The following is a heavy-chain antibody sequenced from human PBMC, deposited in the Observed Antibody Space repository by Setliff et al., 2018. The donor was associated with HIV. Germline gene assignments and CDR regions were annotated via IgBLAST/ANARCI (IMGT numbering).Heavy chain of an antibody. CDR1: GGSFGTFD. J-gene: IGHJ6*03. V-gene: IGHV1-69*05. Sequence: GASVKVSCKASGGSFGTFDISWVRQAPGQGLEWVGEIIPLFGAPNYAQKFQGRVTLTTAESTSAAFMELRSLRSEDTAVYYCAKFTYFGSGSRVPKPGYFYMDVWGQGTTVTSP. D-gene: IGHD3-10*01. CDR2: IIPLFGAP. CDR3: AKFTYFGSGSRVPKPGYFYMDV.